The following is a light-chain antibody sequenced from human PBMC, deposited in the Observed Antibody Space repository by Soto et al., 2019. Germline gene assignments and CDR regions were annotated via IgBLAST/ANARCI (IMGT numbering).Light chain of an antibody. CDR1: ESLLHSIGYNY. CDR2: LGS. Sequence: VMTQSPLSLSVTPGEPAPISCRSSESLLHSIGYNYLDWYLQKPGQSPQLLIYLGSNRASGVPDRFSGSGSGRDFTLNISSVEADDVGVYYCMQGLETPTFGQGTKVEIK. CDR3: MQGLETPT. V-gene: IGKV2-28*01. J-gene: IGKJ1*01.